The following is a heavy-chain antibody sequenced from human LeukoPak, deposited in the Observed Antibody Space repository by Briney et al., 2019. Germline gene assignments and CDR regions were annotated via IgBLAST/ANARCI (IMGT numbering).Heavy chain of an antibody. J-gene: IGHJ4*02. Sequence: GGSLRLSCAASGFTFSSYAMSWVRQAPGKGLEWVSAISGSGGSTYYADSVKGRFTISRDNSRNTVYLQMTSLRAEDAAVYYCASRGRVGSGTYSPYDYWGQGTLVTVSS. CDR3: ASRGRVGSGTYSPYDY. CDR2: ISGSGGST. V-gene: IGHV3-23*01. D-gene: IGHD3-10*01. CDR1: GFTFSSYA.